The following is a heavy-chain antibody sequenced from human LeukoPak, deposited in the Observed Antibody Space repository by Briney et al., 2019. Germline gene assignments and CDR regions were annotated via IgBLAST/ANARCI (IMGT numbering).Heavy chain of an antibody. V-gene: IGHV3-73*01. D-gene: IGHD4/OR15-4a*01. CDR1: GFTFSGSA. J-gene: IGHJ4*02. CDR2: IRSKANSYAT. Sequence: PGGSLRLSCAASGFTFSGSAMHWVRQASGKGLEWVGRIRSKANSYATAYAASVKGRFTISRDNSKNTLYLQMNSLRAEDTAVYYCARRAGAYSHPYDYWGQRTLVTVSS. CDR3: ARRAGAYSHPYDY.